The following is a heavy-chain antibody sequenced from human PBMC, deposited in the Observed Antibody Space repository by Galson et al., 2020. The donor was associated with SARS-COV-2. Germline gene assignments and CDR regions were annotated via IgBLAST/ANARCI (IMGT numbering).Heavy chain of an antibody. Sequence: SETLSLTCTVSGDSISSKNYYWGWIRQPPGKGLEWIGSIYYSGSTYYNASLKSRVTISVDTSKNQFSLKLSSVTAADTAVYYCAREYGTYYGSGMLRWFAPWGQGTLGTVSS. D-gene: IGHD3-10*01. CDR3: AREYGTYYGSGMLRWFAP. CDR2: IYYSGST. CDR1: GDSISSKNYY. J-gene: IGHJ5*02. V-gene: IGHV4-39*02.